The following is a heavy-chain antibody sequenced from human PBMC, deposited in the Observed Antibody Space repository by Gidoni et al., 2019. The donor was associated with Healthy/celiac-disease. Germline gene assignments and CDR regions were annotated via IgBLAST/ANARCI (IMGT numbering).Heavy chain of an antibody. CDR3: AREETYSSSWYGGMDV. Sequence: EVQLVESGGGVVRPGGSLRLSCAASGFPFADYGMSWVRQAPGKGLEWVSGINWTGGSTGYADSVKGRFTISRDNAKNSLYLQMNSLRAEDTALYHCAREETYSSSWYGGMDVWGQGTTVTVSS. CDR2: INWTGGST. J-gene: IGHJ6*02. CDR1: GFPFADYG. D-gene: IGHD6-13*01. V-gene: IGHV3-20*01.